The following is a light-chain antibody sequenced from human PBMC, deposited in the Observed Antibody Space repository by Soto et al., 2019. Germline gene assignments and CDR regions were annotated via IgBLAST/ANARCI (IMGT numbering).Light chain of an antibody. J-gene: IGLJ1*01. V-gene: IGLV1-51*02. Sequence: QSVLTQPPSVSAAPGQNVTISCSGSSSDIGNNYVSWYQHIPGRPPKILIYETNKRPSGIPDRFSASKSGTSASLGITGLQTGDEADYYCGTWDNSLSADVFGSGTKLTVL. CDR1: SSDIGNNY. CDR2: ETN. CDR3: GTWDNSLSADV.